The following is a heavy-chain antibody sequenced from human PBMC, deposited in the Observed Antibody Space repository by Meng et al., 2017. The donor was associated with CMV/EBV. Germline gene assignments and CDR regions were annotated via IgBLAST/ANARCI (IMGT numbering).Heavy chain of an antibody. CDR2: IYSGGST. V-gene: IGHV3-53*01. CDR3: AKLRAGAVTTPY. D-gene: IGHD4-17*01. CDR1: GFTVSSNY. Sequence: GESLKISCAASGFTVSSNYMSWVRQAPGKGLEWVSVIYSGGSTYYADSVKGRFTISRDNSKNTLYLQMTSLRAEDTAVYYCAKLRAGAVTTPYWGQGTLVTVSS. J-gene: IGHJ4*02.